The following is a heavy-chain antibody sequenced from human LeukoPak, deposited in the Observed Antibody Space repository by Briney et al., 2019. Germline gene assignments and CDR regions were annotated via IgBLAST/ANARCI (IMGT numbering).Heavy chain of an antibody. CDR1: GFTFDDYA. CDR3: TKDFSGSYEN. Sequence: GGSLRLSCATSGFTFDDYAFHWARQVPGKGLEWVSLISRDGGTTSYGDSVKGRFTISRDNSKNSLYMEMNSLKTEDSALYYCTKDFSGSYENWGQGTLVTVSS. J-gene: IGHJ4*02. V-gene: IGHV3-43*02. D-gene: IGHD3-10*01. CDR2: ISRDGGTT.